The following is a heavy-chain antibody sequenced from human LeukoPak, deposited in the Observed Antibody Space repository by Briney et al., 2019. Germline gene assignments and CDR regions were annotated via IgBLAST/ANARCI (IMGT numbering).Heavy chain of an antibody. Sequence: PGGSLRLSCTASGFTFDDYAMHWVRQAPGEGLEWVSGMSWNSDSIGYADSVKGRFTISRDNAKNSLYLQMNSLRAEDMALYYCAKDMRFGFGSGPTADYWGQGTLVTVSS. CDR1: GFTFDDYA. V-gene: IGHV3-9*03. J-gene: IGHJ4*02. D-gene: IGHD3-10*01. CDR2: MSWNSDSI. CDR3: AKDMRFGFGSGPTADY.